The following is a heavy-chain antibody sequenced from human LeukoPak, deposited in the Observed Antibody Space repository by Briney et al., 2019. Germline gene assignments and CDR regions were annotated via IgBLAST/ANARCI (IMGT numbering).Heavy chain of an antibody. J-gene: IGHJ4*02. V-gene: IGHV1-69*05. CDR1: GGTLSSYA. CDR3: ARDAGYCSSTSCYTGGYFDY. CDR2: IIPIFGTA. D-gene: IGHD2-2*02. Sequence: PEASVKVSCKASGGTLSSYAISWVRQAPGQGLEWMGGIIPIFGTANYAQKFQGRVTITTDESTSTAYMELSSLRSEDTAVYYCARDAGYCSSTSCYTGGYFDYWGQGTLVTVSS.